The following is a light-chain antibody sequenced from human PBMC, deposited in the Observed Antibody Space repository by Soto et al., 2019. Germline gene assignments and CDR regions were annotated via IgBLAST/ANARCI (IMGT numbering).Light chain of an antibody. CDR2: EVS. CDR3: SSYAGSNHNWV. CDR1: SSDVGGHKY. Sequence: QSALTQPPSASGSPGQSVTISCTGTSSDVGGHKYVSWYQQHPGKAPKLMIYEVSKRPSGVPDRFSGSKSGNTASLTVSGLQAEDDADYYCSSYAGSNHNWVFGGGTKLTVL. V-gene: IGLV2-8*01. J-gene: IGLJ3*02.